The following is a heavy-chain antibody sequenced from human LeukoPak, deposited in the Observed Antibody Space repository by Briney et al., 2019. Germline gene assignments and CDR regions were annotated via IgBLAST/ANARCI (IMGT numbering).Heavy chain of an antibody. CDR1: GFTFSSYA. V-gene: IGHV3-23*01. Sequence: GGSLRLSCAASGFTFSSYAMSWVRQAPGKGLEWVSAISGSGGSTYYADSVKGRFTISRDNSKNTLYLQMNSLRAEDTAVYYCAREVVGSGSYYTGYWGQGTLVTVSS. CDR3: AREVVGSGSYYTGY. J-gene: IGHJ4*02. CDR2: ISGSGGST. D-gene: IGHD3-10*01.